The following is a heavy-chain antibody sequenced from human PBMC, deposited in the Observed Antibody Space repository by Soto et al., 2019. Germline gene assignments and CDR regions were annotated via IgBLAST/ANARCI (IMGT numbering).Heavy chain of an antibody. CDR2: INSNGGST. Sequence: PGGSLRLSCAASGFTFSSYWMHWVRQAPGKGLEWVSAINSNGGSTYYADSVKGRFTISRDNSKNTLYLQMNSLRAEDTAVYYCANVNPYHYDSSGIHYSGQATLVTVSS. V-gene: IGHV3-23*01. D-gene: IGHD3-22*01. CDR1: GFTFSSYW. CDR3: ANVNPYHYDSSGIHY. J-gene: IGHJ4*02.